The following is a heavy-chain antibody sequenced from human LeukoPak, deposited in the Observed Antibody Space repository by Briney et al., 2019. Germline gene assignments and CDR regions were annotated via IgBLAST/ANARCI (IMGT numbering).Heavy chain of an antibody. J-gene: IGHJ4*02. CDR1: GFTFSSYG. D-gene: IGHD3-10*01. CDR2: ISYDGSNK. CDR3: ANHRALLWFGESFDY. V-gene: IGHV3-30*18. Sequence: GRSLRLSCAASGFTFSSYGMHWVRQAPGKGLEWVAVISYDGSNKYYADSVKGRFTISRDNSKNTLYLQMNSLRAEDTAVYYCANHRALLWFGESFDYWGQGTLVTVSS.